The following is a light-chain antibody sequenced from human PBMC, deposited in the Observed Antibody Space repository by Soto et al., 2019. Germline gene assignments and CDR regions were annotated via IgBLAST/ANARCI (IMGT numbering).Light chain of an antibody. Sequence: QSAPTQPASVSGSPGKSITISCTGTSSDVDAYTYVSWYQQHPGKAPKVMIYAVRNSPSGVSYRFSGSKSGIPASLTISGLQAEDEADYYCFSDTSSSTYVFGTGTKLTVL. CDR2: AVR. CDR3: FSDTSSSTYV. J-gene: IGLJ1*01. CDR1: SSDVDAYTY. V-gene: IGLV2-14*03.